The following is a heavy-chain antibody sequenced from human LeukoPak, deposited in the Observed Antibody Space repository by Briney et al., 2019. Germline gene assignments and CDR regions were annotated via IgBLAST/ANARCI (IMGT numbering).Heavy chain of an antibody. D-gene: IGHD3-22*01. CDR1: GGSISSGSYY. CDR2: IYTSGST. V-gene: IGHV4-61*02. CDR3: ARYDSSGYYYFDY. J-gene: IGHJ4*02. Sequence: SETLSLTCTVSGGSISSGSYYWSWIRQPAGKGLEWIGRIYTSGSTNYNPSLKSRVTISVDTSKNQFSLKLSSVTAADTAAYYCARYDSSGYYYFDYWGRGTLVTVSS.